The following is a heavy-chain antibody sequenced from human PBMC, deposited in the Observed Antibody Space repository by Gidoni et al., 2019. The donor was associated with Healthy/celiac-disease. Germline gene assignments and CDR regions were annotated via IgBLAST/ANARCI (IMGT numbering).Heavy chain of an antibody. D-gene: IGHD6-13*01. J-gene: IGHJ4*02. CDR2: IYYSGST. V-gene: IGHV4-39*01. CDR1: GGSISSSSYY. Sequence: TGTLSLTCTVSGGSISSSSYYWGWIRQPPGKGLEWIGSIYYSGSTYYNPSLKSRVTISVDTSKNQFSLKLSSVTAADTAVYYCARHDARWTTAAAGIGYFDYWGQGTLVTVSS. CDR3: ARHDARWTTAAAGIGYFDY.